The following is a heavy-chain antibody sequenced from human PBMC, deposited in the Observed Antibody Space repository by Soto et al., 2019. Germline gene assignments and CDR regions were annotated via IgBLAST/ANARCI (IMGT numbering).Heavy chain of an antibody. CDR1: GFTFSSYA. Sequence: QVQLVESGGGVGQPGRSLRLSCAASGFTFSSYAMHWVRQAPGKGLEWVAVISYDGSNKYYADSVKGRFTNSRDNPKHTLYLQTNSLRAEDTAVYYGARGDDYGDRKADWGQGTLVTVSS. CDR3: ARGDDYGDRKAD. D-gene: IGHD4-17*01. V-gene: IGHV3-30-3*01. J-gene: IGHJ4*02. CDR2: ISYDGSNK.